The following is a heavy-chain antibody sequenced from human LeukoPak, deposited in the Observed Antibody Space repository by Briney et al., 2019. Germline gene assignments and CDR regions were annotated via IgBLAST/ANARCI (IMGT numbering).Heavy chain of an antibody. D-gene: IGHD3-3*01. CDR2: ISGSGGST. CDR3: AKDRDYDFWSGYTSPGGY. CDR1: GFTFSSYA. V-gene: IGHV3-23*01. Sequence: GGSLRLSCAASGFTFSSYAMSWVRQAPGKGLEWVSAISGSGGSTYYADSVKGRFTISRDNFKNTLYLQMNSLRAEDTAVYYCAKDRDYDFWSGYTSPGGYWGQGTLVTVSS. J-gene: IGHJ4*02.